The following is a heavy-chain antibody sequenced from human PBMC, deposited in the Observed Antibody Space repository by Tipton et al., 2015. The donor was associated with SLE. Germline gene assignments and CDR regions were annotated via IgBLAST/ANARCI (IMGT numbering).Heavy chain of an antibody. CDR2: IHYSGGT. CDR1: GYSISSGYY. D-gene: IGHD3-3*01. CDR3: ASLDFWSGYWGFQH. V-gene: IGHV4-38-2*02. J-gene: IGHJ1*01. Sequence: TLSLTCTVSGYSISSGYYWGWIRQPPGKGLEWIGSIHYSGGTYYNPSLKSRATISVDTSKTQFSLKLTSVTAADTAVYYCASLDFWSGYWGFQHWGQGSLVTVSS.